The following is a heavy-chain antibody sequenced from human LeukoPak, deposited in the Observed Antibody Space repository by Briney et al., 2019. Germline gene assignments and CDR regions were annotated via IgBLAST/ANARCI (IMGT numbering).Heavy chain of an antibody. J-gene: IGHJ4*02. CDR2: INPNSGGT. D-gene: IGHD1-26*01. CDR1: GYISTGYY. CDR3: ARHPYSGSYHFDY. Sequence: ASVKVSCKASGYISTGYYMHWVRQAPGQGLEWMGWINPNSGGTNSAQKFQGRVTMTRDTSISTAYMELSRLTSDDTAVYYCARHPYSGSYHFDYWGQGTLVTVSS. V-gene: IGHV1-2*02.